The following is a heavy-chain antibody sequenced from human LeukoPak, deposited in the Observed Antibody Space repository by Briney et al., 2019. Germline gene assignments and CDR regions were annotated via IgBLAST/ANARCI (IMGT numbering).Heavy chain of an antibody. Sequence: GGSLRLSCAASGFTFSDYSMSWIRQSPEKGLEWVAQISSGGSPMYYVDSGKGRFTVSRDNARNSLYLEVHSLRAEDTAVYYCVRDVHYYDTTDPKYHLDYWGQGTLVTVSS. D-gene: IGHD3-22*01. J-gene: IGHJ4*02. V-gene: IGHV3-11*04. CDR3: VRDVHYYDTTDPKYHLDY. CDR2: ISSGGSPM. CDR1: GFTFSDYS.